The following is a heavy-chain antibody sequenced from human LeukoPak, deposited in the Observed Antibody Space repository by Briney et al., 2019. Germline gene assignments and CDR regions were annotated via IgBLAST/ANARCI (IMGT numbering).Heavy chain of an antibody. Sequence: GGSLRLSCAASGFTFSSYSMNWVRQAPGKGLEWVSSISSSSSYIYYADSVKGRFTISRDNAKNSLYLQMNSLRAEDTAVYYCARDSHYYDRSGTSDYWGQGTLVTVSS. D-gene: IGHD3-22*01. CDR1: GFTFSSYS. V-gene: IGHV3-21*01. CDR2: ISSSSSYI. J-gene: IGHJ4*02. CDR3: ARDSHYYDRSGTSDY.